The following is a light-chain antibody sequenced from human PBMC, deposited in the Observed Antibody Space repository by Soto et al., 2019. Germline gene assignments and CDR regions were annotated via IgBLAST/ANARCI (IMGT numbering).Light chain of an antibody. CDR2: DAS. J-gene: IGKJ4*01. Sequence: EIVLTQSPSTLSFSPWERSTLSFMTSQSVSSPLAWYQQKPGQAPRLLIYDASNRATGIPARFSGSGSGTDFTLTISSLQPEDFAVYYCQQRASLFTFGGGTKVDIK. CDR1: QSVSSP. V-gene: IGKV3-11*01. CDR3: QQRASLFT.